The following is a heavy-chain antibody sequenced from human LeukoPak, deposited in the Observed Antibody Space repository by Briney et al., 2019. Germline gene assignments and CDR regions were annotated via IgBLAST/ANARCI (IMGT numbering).Heavy chain of an antibody. J-gene: IGHJ4*02. V-gene: IGHV3-48*03. CDR1: GFIFSSDG. CDR3: ARARYCSGTSCYFDY. Sequence: PGGSLRLSCAASGFIFSSDGMTWVRQAPGKGLESVSFISSSADTILYADSVKGRFAISRDNAKNSLYLQMNSLRAEDLAVYYCARARYCSGTSCYFDYWGQGTLVTVSS. D-gene: IGHD2-15*01. CDR2: ISSSADTI.